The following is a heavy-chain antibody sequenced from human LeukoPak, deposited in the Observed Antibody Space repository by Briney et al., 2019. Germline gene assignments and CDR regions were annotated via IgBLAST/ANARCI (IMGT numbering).Heavy chain of an antibody. V-gene: IGHV3-48*03. Sequence: GGSLRLSCVASGFTFSNSEMNWVRQAPGKGLEWVSYITTGGGTTYYADSVKGRFTISRDNAKNSLYLQTSSLRAEDTATYYCATVGRSSRPGYWGQGALVTVSS. CDR2: ITTGGGTT. J-gene: IGHJ4*02. D-gene: IGHD6-6*01. CDR3: ATVGRSSRPGY. CDR1: GFTFSNSE.